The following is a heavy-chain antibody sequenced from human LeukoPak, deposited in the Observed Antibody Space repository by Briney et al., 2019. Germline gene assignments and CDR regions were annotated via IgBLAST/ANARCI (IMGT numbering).Heavy chain of an antibody. D-gene: IGHD3-10*01. V-gene: IGHV1-18*01. Sequence: ASVKVSCKASGYTFTSYGISWVRQAPGQGLEWMGWISAYNGNTNYAQKLQGRVTMTTDTSTSTAYMELRSLRSDDTDVYYCARAVITMVRGVIIWGGDYWGQGTLVNVSS. CDR2: ISAYNGNT. J-gene: IGHJ4*02. CDR1: GYTFTSYG. CDR3: ARAVITMVRGVIIWGGDY.